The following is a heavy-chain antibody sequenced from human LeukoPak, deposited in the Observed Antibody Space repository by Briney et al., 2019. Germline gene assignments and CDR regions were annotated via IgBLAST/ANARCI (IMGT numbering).Heavy chain of an antibody. CDR2: IKSKTGGGTT. CDR1: GFTFSNAW. Sequence: GSLRLSCAASGFTFSNAWMSWVRQAPGKGLEWVGRIKSKTGGGTTDYAAPVKGRFTISRDDSKNTLYLQMNSLKTEDTAVYYCTTVSAAGQLDYWGQGTLVTVSS. V-gene: IGHV3-15*01. CDR3: TTVSAAGQLDY. J-gene: IGHJ4*02. D-gene: IGHD6-13*01.